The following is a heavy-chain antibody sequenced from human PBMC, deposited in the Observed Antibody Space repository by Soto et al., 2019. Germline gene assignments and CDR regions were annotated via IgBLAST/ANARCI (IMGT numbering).Heavy chain of an antibody. J-gene: IGHJ4*02. Sequence: ASVKVSCKASGYTFTSYAMHWVRQAPGQRLEWMGWINAGNGNTKYSQKFQGRVTITRDTSASTAYMELSSLRSEDTAVYYCARDRTEWLVRQAFDYWGRGTLVTVSS. CDR3: ARDRTEWLVRQAFDY. CDR1: GYTFTSYA. D-gene: IGHD6-19*01. CDR2: INAGNGNT. V-gene: IGHV1-3*01.